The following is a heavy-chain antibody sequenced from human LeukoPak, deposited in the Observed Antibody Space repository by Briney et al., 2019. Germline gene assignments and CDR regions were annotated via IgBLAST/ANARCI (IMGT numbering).Heavy chain of an antibody. CDR2: ISAYNGNT. Sequence: ASVKVSCKASGYIFTSYGISWVRQAPGQELEWMGWISAYNGNTNYAQKLQGRVTMTTDTSTSTVYMELRSLRSDDTAVYYCARTYYYGSGSYSAFDYWGQGTLVTVSS. CDR3: ARTYYYGSGSYSAFDY. J-gene: IGHJ4*02. D-gene: IGHD3-10*01. CDR1: GYIFTSYG. V-gene: IGHV1-18*01.